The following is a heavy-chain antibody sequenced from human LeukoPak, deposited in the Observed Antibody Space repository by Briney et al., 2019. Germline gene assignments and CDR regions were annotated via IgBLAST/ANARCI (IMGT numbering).Heavy chain of an antibody. Sequence: GGSLRLSCAASGFTFDDYAMHWVRHAPGKGLEWVSLISWDGGSTYYADSVKGRFTISRDNSKNSLYLQMNSLRAEDTALYYCAKDISPSGSYVDYWGQGTLVTVSS. CDR1: GFTFDDYA. CDR3: AKDISPSGSYVDY. J-gene: IGHJ4*02. D-gene: IGHD1-26*01. CDR2: ISWDGGST. V-gene: IGHV3-43D*03.